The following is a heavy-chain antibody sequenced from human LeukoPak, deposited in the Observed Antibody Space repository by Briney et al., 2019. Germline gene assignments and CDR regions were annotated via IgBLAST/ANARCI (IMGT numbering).Heavy chain of an antibody. Sequence: GGSLRLSCAASGFTFSSYSMNWVRQAPGKGLEWVSSISSGSSYIYYADSVKGRFTISRDNAQNSLSLQMNSLSAEDTAVYYCGRAGPVTKDHFIDVWGKGTTVTVSS. V-gene: IGHV3-21*01. CDR2: ISSGSSYI. J-gene: IGHJ6*03. CDR3: GRAGPVTKDHFIDV. D-gene: IGHD2-2*01. CDR1: GFTFSSYS.